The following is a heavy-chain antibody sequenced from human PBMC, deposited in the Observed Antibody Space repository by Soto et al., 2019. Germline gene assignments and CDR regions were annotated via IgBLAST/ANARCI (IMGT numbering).Heavy chain of an antibody. Sequence: GSGPTLVNPTQTLTLTCTFSGFSLSTSGMRVSWIRQPPGKALEWLARIDWDDDKFYSTSLKTRLTISKDTSKNQVVLTMTNMDPVDTATYYCARSGRTTWSGPRFAFDIWGQGTMVTVSS. CDR1: GFSLSTSGMR. D-gene: IGHD4-17*01. CDR2: IDWDDDK. V-gene: IGHV2-70*04. J-gene: IGHJ3*02. CDR3: ARSGRTTWSGPRFAFDI.